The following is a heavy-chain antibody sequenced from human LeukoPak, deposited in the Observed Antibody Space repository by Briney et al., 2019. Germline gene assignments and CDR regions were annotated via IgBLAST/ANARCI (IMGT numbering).Heavy chain of an antibody. CDR3: ARDPSRWDEYYFDY. J-gene: IGHJ4*02. CDR2: IIPIFGTA. V-gene: IGHV1-69*13. Sequence: ASVKVSCKASGCTFSSYAISWVRQAPGQGLEWMGGIIPIFGTANYAQKFQGRVTITADESTSTAYMELSSLRSEDTAVYYCARDPSRWDEYYFDYWGQGTLVTVSS. D-gene: IGHD1-26*01. CDR1: GCTFSSYA.